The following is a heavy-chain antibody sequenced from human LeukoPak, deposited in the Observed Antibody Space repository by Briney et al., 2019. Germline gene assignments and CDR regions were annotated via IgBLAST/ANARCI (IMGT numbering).Heavy chain of an antibody. Sequence: KPSETLSLTCTVSGGSISSSSYYWGWIRQPPGKGLEWIGTIYHSGDTFYTPSLKSRVTISVDTSINQFSLRLNSVTAADTAVYYCARVGYYGFWSLGQPITQIDFWGPGALVTVSA. J-gene: IGHJ4*02. CDR3: ARVGYYGFWSLGQPITQIDF. CDR2: IYHSGDT. D-gene: IGHD3/OR15-3a*01. CDR1: GGSISSSSYY. V-gene: IGHV4-39*07.